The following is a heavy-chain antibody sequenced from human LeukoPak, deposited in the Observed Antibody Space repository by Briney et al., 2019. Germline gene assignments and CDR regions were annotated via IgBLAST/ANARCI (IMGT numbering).Heavy chain of an antibody. CDR3: ARDLSATARAYDY. V-gene: IGHV3-21*01. D-gene: IGHD1-26*01. CDR2: IAISATYI. CDR1: GFILSDYN. J-gene: IGHJ4*02. Sequence: SGGSLRLSCAASGFILSDYNMNWVRQAPGKGPQWVSFIAISATYITYADSVKGRFTISRDNAKNSLYLQMNSLRAEDTAVYYCARDLSATARAYDYWGQGTLVTVSS.